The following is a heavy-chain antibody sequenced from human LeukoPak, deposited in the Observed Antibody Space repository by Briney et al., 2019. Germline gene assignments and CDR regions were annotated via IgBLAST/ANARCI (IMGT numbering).Heavy chain of an antibody. CDR2: ISSYNGNT. J-gene: IGHJ4*02. CDR1: GYTFTSYG. D-gene: IGHD3-10*01. Sequence: ASVKVSCKASGYTFTSYGISWVRQAPGQGLEWMGWISSYNGNTNYAQKLQGRVTMTTDTSTSTAYMELRSLRSDDTAVYYCGRALLAGSDIYTPFSYWGQGTLVTVSS. CDR3: GRALLAGSDIYTPFSY. V-gene: IGHV1-18*01.